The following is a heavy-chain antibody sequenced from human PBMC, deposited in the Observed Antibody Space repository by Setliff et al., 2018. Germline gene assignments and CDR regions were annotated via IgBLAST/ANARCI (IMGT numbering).Heavy chain of an antibody. Sequence: TSEPLSLPCGVYGESISDSYWSWIRQPPGRALEWIGEALQGGSTNYNPSLRGRVIISLDTSKRQFALRINSVTAADTGVYYCARGLVDERTAYPYAEYFQYWGDGTLVTVSS. CDR3: ARGLVDERTAYPYAEYFQY. J-gene: IGHJ4*01. V-gene: IGHV4-34*01. D-gene: IGHD3-16*01. CDR1: GESISDSY. CDR2: ALQGGST.